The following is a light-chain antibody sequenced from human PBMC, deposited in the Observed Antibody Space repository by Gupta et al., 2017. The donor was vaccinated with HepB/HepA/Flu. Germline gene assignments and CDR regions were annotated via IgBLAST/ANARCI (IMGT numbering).Light chain of an antibody. CDR3: QHSYSSPMSS. CDR1: QSINNY. J-gene: IGKJ2*04. Sequence: DIQMTQSPSSLSASVGDRVTITCRASQSINNYLNWYQQKPGKAPSLLIYAASSLHRGVPSRLSGSGSGTEFTLTISSLQPEDFATYYCQHSYSSPMSSFGQGTKLEIK. V-gene: IGKV1-39*01. CDR2: AAS.